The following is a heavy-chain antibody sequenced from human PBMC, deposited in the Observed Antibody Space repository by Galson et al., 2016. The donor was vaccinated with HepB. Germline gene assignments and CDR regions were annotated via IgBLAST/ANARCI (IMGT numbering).Heavy chain of an antibody. J-gene: IGHJ4*02. V-gene: IGHV4-39*02. CDR2: LYYTGIT. D-gene: IGHD4-17*01. CDR1: GDSISSGSYY. Sequence: ETLSLTCTVSGDSISSGSYYWGWIRQTPGKGLEWIGMLYYTGITFYTPSLESRVTISVDTSKNHFSLRLNSVTAADMAVYYCARGGYGDYRRFFDYWGQGTLVTVSS. CDR3: ARGGYGDYRRFFDY.